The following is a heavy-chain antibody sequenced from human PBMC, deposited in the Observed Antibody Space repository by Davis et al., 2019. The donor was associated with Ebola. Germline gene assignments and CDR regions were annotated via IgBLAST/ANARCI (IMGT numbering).Heavy chain of an antibody. J-gene: IGHJ6*02. CDR3: AKGVGVEWLINYYGMDV. CDR1: GFTFSSYA. V-gene: IGHV3-30-3*01. Sequence: GGPLRPPCPPPGFTFSSYAMHGVRQAPGKGLEWVAVISYDGSNKYYADSVKGRFTISRDNSKNTLYLQMNSLRAEDTAVYYCAKGVGVEWLINYYGMDVWGQGTTVTVSS. D-gene: IGHD3-3*01. CDR2: ISYDGSNK.